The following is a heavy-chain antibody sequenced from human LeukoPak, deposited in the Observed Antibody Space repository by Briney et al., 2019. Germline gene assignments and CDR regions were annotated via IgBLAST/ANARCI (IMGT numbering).Heavy chain of an antibody. D-gene: IGHD3-10*01. CDR1: GFTVGSSY. Sequence: GGSLRLSCAVSGFTVGSSYMSWVRQAPGKGLEWVSIIDSGSNTYYGDSVKGRFTISRDYSKNTLYLQMNSLRADDTAIYYCAREMSAGSYFPYGMDVWGQGTTVIVSS. V-gene: IGHV3-66*01. CDR2: IDSGSNT. J-gene: IGHJ6*02. CDR3: AREMSAGSYFPYGMDV.